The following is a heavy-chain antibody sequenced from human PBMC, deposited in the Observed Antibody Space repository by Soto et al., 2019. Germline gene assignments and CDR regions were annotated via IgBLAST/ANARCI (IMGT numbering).Heavy chain of an antibody. CDR1: GGSISSYY. CDR2: IHYSGST. CDR3: AREGEWLVPDY. V-gene: IGHV4-59*01. Sequence: SETLSLTCTVSGGSISSYYWSWIRQPPGKGLEWIGYIHYSGSTNYNPSLKSRVTISVDTSKNQFSLKLSSVTAADTAVYYCAREGEWLVPDYWGQGTLVTVSS. D-gene: IGHD6-19*01. J-gene: IGHJ4*02.